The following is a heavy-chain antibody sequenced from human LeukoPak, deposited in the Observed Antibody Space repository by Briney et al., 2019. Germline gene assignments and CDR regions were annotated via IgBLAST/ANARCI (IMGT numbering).Heavy chain of an antibody. J-gene: IGHJ4*02. CDR1: GYTFTSYY. D-gene: IGHD1-26*01. Sequence: ASVKVSCKASGYTFTSYYMHWVRQAPGQGLEWTGIINPSGGSTSYAQKFQGRVTMTRDTSTSTVYMELSSLRSEDTAVYYCARGRPKGGSYYSPFDYWGQGTLVTVSS. CDR2: INPSGGST. V-gene: IGHV1-46*01. CDR3: ARGRPKGGSYYSPFDY.